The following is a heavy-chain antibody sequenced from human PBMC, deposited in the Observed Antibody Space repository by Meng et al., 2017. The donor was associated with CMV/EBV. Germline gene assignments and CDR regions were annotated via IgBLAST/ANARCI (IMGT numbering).Heavy chain of an antibody. V-gene: IGHV1-18*01. CDR3: ARDLAAGAIHYGSGSRRGMDV. CDR2: ISAYNGNT. Sequence: ASVKVSCKASGYTFTSYGISWVRQAPGQGLERMGWISAYNGNTNYAQKLQGRVTMTTDTSTSTAYMELRSLASDDTAVYYCARDLAAGAIHYGSGSRRGMDVWGQGTTVTVSS. CDR1: GYTFTSYG. J-gene: IGHJ6*02. D-gene: IGHD3-10*01.